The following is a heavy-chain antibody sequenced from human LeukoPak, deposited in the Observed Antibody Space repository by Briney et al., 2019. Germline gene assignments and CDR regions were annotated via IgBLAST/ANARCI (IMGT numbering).Heavy chain of an antibody. CDR2: MNPNSGNT. CDR3: ARSKPIMSYMDV. CDR1: GYTFTSYD. Sequence: ASVKVSCKASGYTFTSYDINWVRQPTGQGLEWMGWMNPNSGNTGYAQKFQGRVTITRNTSISTAYMELSSLRSEDTAVYYCARSKPIMSYMDVWGKGTTVTVSS. J-gene: IGHJ6*03. V-gene: IGHV1-8*03.